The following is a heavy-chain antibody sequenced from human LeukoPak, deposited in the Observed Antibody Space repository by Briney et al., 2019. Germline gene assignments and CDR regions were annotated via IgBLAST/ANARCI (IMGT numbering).Heavy chain of an antibody. V-gene: IGHV3-23*01. D-gene: IGHD3-10*01. J-gene: IGHJ4*02. CDR3: AKGHYYGSGSLDY. CDR1: GFTFSTYA. CDR2: ISGSGGST. Sequence: PGGSLRLSCAASGFTFSTYAMSWVRQAPGKGLEWVSAISGSGGSTYYADSVKGRFTISRDNSKNTLYLQMNSLRAEDTAVYYCAKGHYYGSGSLDYWGQGTLVTVSS.